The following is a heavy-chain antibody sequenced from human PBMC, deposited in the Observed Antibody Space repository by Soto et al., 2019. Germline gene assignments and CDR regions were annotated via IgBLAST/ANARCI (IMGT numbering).Heavy chain of an antibody. Sequence: HPGGSLRLSCAASGFTVSSNYMSWVRQAPGKGLEWVSVIYSGGSTYYADSVKGRFTISRDNSKNTLYLKMNSLRAADTAIYYCARGGRLHWYYFYSMDVWDRGTSVTLSS. CDR1: GFTVSSNY. CDR2: IYSGGST. V-gene: IGHV3-66*01. D-gene: IGHD2-21*02. CDR3: ARGGRLHWYYFYSMDV. J-gene: IGHJ6*03.